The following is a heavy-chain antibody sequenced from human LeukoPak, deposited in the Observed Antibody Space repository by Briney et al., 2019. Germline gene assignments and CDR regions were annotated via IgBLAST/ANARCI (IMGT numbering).Heavy chain of an antibody. V-gene: IGHV4-39*01. Sequence: GSLRLSCAASGSTFSNYGMHWVRQPPGKGLEWIGSIYYSGSTYYNPSLKSRVSISVDTSKNQFSLRLSSVTAADTAVYYCARRKGSGTYYFDYWGQGTLVTVSS. J-gene: IGHJ4*02. D-gene: IGHD3-10*01. CDR2: IYYSGST. CDR1: GSTFSNYG. CDR3: ARRKGSGTYYFDY.